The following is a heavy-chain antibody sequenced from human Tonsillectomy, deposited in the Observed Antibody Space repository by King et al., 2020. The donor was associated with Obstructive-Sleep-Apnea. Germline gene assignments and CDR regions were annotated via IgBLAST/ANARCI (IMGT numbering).Heavy chain of an antibody. CDR1: GDSMNSGNYY. J-gene: IGHJ5*02. CDR3: ARSYGSGTYYPKWFAP. V-gene: IGHV4-31*03. CDR2: IHYTGST. D-gene: IGHD3-10*01. Sequence: QLQESGPGLVKPSQTLSLTCTVSGDSMNSGNYYWSWIRQHPGKGLEWIGYIHYTGSTYYNPSLKSRLTISVDTSKNQFSLKLSSVTAADTAVYYCARSYGSGTYYPKWFAPWGQGTLVTVSS.